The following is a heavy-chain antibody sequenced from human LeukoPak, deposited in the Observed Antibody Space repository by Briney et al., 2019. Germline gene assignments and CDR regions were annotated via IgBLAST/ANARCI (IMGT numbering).Heavy chain of an antibody. CDR1: GFTFSSYG. CDR2: IYNGGST. V-gene: IGHV3-66*01. Sequence: PGGSLRLSCAASGFTFSSYGMHWVRQAPGKGLEWVSVIYNGGSTKYGDSVKDRFTTSRDNSKNTLHLQMNSLRAEDTALYYCARASRWLAFDDWGQGALVTVSA. D-gene: IGHD6-19*01. J-gene: IGHJ4*02. CDR3: ARASRWLAFDD.